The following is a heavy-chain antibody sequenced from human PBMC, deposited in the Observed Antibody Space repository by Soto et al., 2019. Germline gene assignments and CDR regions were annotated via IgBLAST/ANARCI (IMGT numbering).Heavy chain of an antibody. D-gene: IGHD3-10*01. V-gene: IGHV1-18*01. CDR3: ARDSGSGSFNNWFDP. J-gene: IGHJ5*02. CDR2: MNPNNGNT. Sequence: GASVKVSCKASGYTFTSYDINWVRQATGQGLEWMGWMNPNNGNTNYAQKLQGRVTMTTDTSTSTAYMELRSLRSDDTAVYYCARDSGSGSFNNWFDPWGQGTLVTVSS. CDR1: GYTFTSYD.